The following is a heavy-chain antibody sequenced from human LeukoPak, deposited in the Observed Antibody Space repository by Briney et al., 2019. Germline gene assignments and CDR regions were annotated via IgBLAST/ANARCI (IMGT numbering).Heavy chain of an antibody. CDR3: AKDQGMEWWELLLADY. J-gene: IGHJ4*02. Sequence: GGSLRLSCAASGFTFSSYGMHWVRQAPGKGLEWVAFIRYDGSNKYYADSVKGRFTISRDNSKNTLYLQMNSLRAEDTAVYYCAKDQGMEWWELLLADYWGQGTLVTVSS. CDR1: GFTFSSYG. D-gene: IGHD1-26*01. V-gene: IGHV3-30*02. CDR2: IRYDGSNK.